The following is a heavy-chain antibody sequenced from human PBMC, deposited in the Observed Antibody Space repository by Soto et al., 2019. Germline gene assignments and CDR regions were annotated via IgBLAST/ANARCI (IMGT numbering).Heavy chain of an antibody. CDR2: ISAGGGTT. J-gene: IGHJ4*02. V-gene: IGHV3-23*01. D-gene: IGHD4-17*01. CDR3: AKGYGDLRY. CDR1: GFTFGSYA. Sequence: PGGSLRLSCAASGFTFGSYAMTWVRQAPGKGLEWVSAISAGGGTTYYADSVKGRFTVSRDNSENTLYLQMNSLRAEDTAVYYCAKGYGDLRYWGQGTLV.